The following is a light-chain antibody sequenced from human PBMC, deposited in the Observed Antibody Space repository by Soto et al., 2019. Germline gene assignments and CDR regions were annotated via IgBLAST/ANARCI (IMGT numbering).Light chain of an antibody. Sequence: EIVLTQSPGTLSLSPGERAPLSCRASQSVSSSYLAWYQQKPGQAPRLLIYGASSRATGIPDRFSGSGSGTDFTLTISRLEPEDVAVYYCQQYGSSPPWTFGQGTKVEIK. CDR2: GAS. J-gene: IGKJ1*01. V-gene: IGKV3-20*01. CDR1: QSVSSSY. CDR3: QQYGSSPPWT.